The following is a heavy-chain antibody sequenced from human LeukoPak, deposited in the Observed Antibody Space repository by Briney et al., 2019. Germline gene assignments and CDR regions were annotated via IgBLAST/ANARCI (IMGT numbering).Heavy chain of an antibody. CDR2: IKQDGSEK. Sequence: RPGGSLRLSCAASGFTFSSYWMSWVRQAPGKGLEWVANIKQDGSEKYYVDSVKGRFTISRDNAKNSLYLQMNSLRAEDTAVYYCARLGHSSGPSPYYFDYWGQGTLVTVSS. D-gene: IGHD6-19*01. CDR1: GFTFSSYW. J-gene: IGHJ4*02. CDR3: ARLGHSSGPSPYYFDY. V-gene: IGHV3-7*01.